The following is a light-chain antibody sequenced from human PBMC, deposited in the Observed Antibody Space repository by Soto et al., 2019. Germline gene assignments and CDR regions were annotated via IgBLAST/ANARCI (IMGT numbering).Light chain of an antibody. CDR3: SSYTSSSHYV. J-gene: IGLJ1*01. CDR1: SSAVGGYNY. Sequence: QSALTQPASVSGSPGQSITISCTGTSSAVGGYNYVSWYQQHPGKAPKLMIYDVSNRPSGVSNRFSGSKSGNTASLTISGLQAEDEADYYCSSYTSSSHYVFGTGTKVTVL. V-gene: IGLV2-14*01. CDR2: DVS.